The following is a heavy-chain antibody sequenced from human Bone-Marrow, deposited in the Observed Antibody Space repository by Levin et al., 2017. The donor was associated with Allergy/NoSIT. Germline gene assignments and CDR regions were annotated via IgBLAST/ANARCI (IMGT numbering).Heavy chain of an antibody. J-gene: IGHJ4*02. CDR1: GGSISTYY. CDR2: VYYSGST. D-gene: IGHD3-3*02. Sequence: SETLSLTCNVSGGSISTYYWNWIRQFPGKGLEWIGYVYYSGSTYYNPSLKSRVTMSIDTSKNQLSLKLNSVTAADTAVYYCARLHFPFGSRSNPDFWGQGTLVTVSS. CDR3: ARLHFPFGSRSNPDF. V-gene: IGHV4-59*01.